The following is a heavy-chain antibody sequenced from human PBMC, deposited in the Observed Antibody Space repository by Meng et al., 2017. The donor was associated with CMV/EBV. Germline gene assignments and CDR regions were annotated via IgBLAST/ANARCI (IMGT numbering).Heavy chain of an antibody. CDR1: GYTFNDHY. V-gene: IGHV1-69-2*01. J-gene: IGHJ1*01. Sequence: ASVKVSCKVSGYTFNDHYMNWVKQAPGKGLEWMGLVDPVDGETKYAERFQGRVTLTADTTTETAYLELRRLRSDDTAIYYCAREIAVDGQHWGQGTLVTVSS. D-gene: IGHD6-19*01. CDR3: AREIAVDGQH. CDR2: VDPVDGET.